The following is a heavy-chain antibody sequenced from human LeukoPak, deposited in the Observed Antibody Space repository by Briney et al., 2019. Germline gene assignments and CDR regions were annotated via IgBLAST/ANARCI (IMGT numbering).Heavy chain of an antibody. CDR3: ARSTGDCSGGTCYSDFDC. D-gene: IGHD2-15*01. CDR2: ISNNGTNK. J-gene: IGHJ4*02. V-gene: IGHV3-30*04. Sequence: GMSLRLSCAASGFSFSYNAMHWDRQAPGKGLEWVAVISNNGTNKYYADSVKGRFTISRDNSKNTLYLQMNSLRAEDTAVYYCARSTGDCSGGTCYSDFDCWGQGTLVTVSS. CDR1: GFSFSYNA.